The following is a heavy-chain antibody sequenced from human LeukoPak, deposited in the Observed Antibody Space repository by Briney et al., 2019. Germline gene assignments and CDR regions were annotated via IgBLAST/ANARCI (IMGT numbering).Heavy chain of an antibody. V-gene: IGHV1-69*04. CDR3: ARSSISGSEPDAFDI. Sequence: SGKVSCKASGGTFSSYAISWVRQAPGQGLEWMGRIIPILGIANYAQKFQGRVTITADKSTSTAYMELSSLRSEDTAVYYCARSSISGSEPDAFDIWGQGTMVTVSS. J-gene: IGHJ3*02. D-gene: IGHD1-26*01. CDR2: IIPILGIA. CDR1: GGTFSSYA.